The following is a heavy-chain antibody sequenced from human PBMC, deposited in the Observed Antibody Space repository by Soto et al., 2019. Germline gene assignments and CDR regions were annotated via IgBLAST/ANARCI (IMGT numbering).Heavy chain of an antibody. V-gene: IGHV3-23*01. CDR1: GITFRRYA. CDR2: ISFDGESS. Sequence: GGSLRLSCAVSGITFRRYAMSWVRQAPGKGLQWVSVISFDGESSDYVDSVKGRFTISRDDSKNILYLQMRSLRAEDTAVYFCAKAGGAAFYHYIDVWGTGTTVTVSS. CDR3: AKAGGAAFYHYIDV. D-gene: IGHD3-16*01. J-gene: IGHJ6*03.